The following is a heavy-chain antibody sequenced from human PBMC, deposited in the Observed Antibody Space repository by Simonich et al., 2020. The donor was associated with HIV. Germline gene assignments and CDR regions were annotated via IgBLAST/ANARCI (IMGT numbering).Heavy chain of an antibody. CDR3: ARDSATRTDAGAFDI. CDR1: GYSFTSYD. V-gene: IGHV1-8*03. J-gene: IGHJ3*02. CDR2: TNPNSGNT. Sequence: QVQLVQSGAEVKKPGASVKVSCKTSGYSFTSYDINWVRQATGQGLEWMGWTNPNSGNTGYAQKFQGRVTITRDTSASTAYMELSSLTSEDTAVYYCARDSATRTDAGAFDIWGQGTMVTVSS. D-gene: IGHD1-1*01.